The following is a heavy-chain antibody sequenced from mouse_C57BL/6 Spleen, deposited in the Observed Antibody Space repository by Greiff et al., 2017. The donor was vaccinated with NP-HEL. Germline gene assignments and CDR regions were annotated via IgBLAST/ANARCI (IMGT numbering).Heavy chain of an antibody. J-gene: IGHJ2*01. D-gene: IGHD1-1*01. CDR1: GYTFTSYW. Sequence: QVQLQQPGAELVKPGASVKLSCKASGYTFTSYWMHWVKQRPGRGLEWIGRIDPNSGGTKYNEKFKSKATLTVDKPSSTAYMQLSRLTSEDSAVYYCAATVVAKFDYWGQGTTLTVSS. CDR2: IDPNSGGT. CDR3: AATVVAKFDY. V-gene: IGHV1-72*01.